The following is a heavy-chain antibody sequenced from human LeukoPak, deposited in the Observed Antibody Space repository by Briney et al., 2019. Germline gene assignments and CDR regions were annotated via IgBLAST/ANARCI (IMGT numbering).Heavy chain of an antibody. CDR2: ISAYNGNT. CDR3: ARETYYDILTGYVDYYGMDV. D-gene: IGHD3-9*01. J-gene: IGHJ6*02. Sequence: ASVKVSCKASANSFTSYGFSWVRQAPGQGLEWMGWISAYNGNTDYGQKFQGRVTMTTDTSTTTAYMEMRSLRSDDTAVYYCARETYYDILTGYVDYYGMDVWGQGTTVTVSS. V-gene: IGHV1-18*01. CDR1: ANSFTSYG.